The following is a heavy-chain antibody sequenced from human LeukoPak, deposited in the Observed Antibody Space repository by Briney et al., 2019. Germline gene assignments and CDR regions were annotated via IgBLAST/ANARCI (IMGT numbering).Heavy chain of an antibody. J-gene: IGHJ4*02. CDR1: GGTFSSYA. CDR2: IIPILGIA. CDR3: ARDSEYYFDY. V-gene: IGHV1-69*04. Sequence: TVKVSCKASGGTFSSYAISWVRQAPGQGLEWMGRIIPILGIANYAQKFQGRVTITADKSTSTAYMELSSLRSEDTAVYYCARDSEYYFDYWGQGTLVTVSS.